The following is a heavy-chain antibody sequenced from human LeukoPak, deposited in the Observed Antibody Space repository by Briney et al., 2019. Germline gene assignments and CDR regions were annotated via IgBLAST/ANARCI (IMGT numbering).Heavy chain of an antibody. Sequence: SQTLSLTCTVSGGSISSGSYYWSWIRQPAGKGLEWIGRIYTSGSTNYNPSLKSRATISVDTSKNQFSLKLSSVTAADTAVYYCAREGRGYSSLDWFDPWGQGTLVTVSS. V-gene: IGHV4-61*02. CDR3: AREGRGYSSLDWFDP. D-gene: IGHD6-19*01. J-gene: IGHJ5*02. CDR2: IYTSGST. CDR1: GGSISSGSYY.